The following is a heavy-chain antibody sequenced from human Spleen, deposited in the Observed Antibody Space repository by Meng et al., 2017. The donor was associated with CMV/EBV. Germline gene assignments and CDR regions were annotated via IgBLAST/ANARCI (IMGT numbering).Heavy chain of an antibody. CDR1: GFTFSSYW. CDR2: IKEDGSEK. D-gene: IGHD6-19*01. V-gene: IGHV3-7*01. CDR3: ARDLRSLTSIAVGFDP. Sequence: GGSLRLSCAASGFTFSSYWMTWVRQAPGKGLEWVANIKEDGSEKYYVDSVKGRFTISRDNAKISLYLQMNSLRAEDTAVYYCARDLRSLTSIAVGFDPWGQGTLVTVSS. J-gene: IGHJ5*02.